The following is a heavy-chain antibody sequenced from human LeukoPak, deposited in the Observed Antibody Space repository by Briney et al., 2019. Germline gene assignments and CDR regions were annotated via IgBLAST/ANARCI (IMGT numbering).Heavy chain of an antibody. CDR1: GYTFTDYG. V-gene: IGHV1-3*04. Sequence: ASVKVSCKASGYTFTDYGMHWVRQAPGQGLEWMAWINTGNGNAKYSEKFQGRVTITRDTSASTAYMDLSSLRSEDTAVYYCAFPTWTKAGYYFDYWGQGTLVTVSS. CDR2: INTGNGNA. J-gene: IGHJ4*02. D-gene: IGHD2-21*01. CDR3: AFPTWTKAGYYFDY.